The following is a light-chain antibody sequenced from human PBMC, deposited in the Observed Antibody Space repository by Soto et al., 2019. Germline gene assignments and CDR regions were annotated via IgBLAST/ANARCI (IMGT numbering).Light chain of an antibody. CDR3: QRYGTSLPLT. Sequence: EIVLTQCPVTLSLSPGDXAXXSCKASQSVSSNYSQWYQKKPGQAKRLLIYGPSRRATGIPDRLSGSGYGKDLNLTISRLEHEDFAVYYCQRYGTSLPLTFGGGTKVDIK. CDR1: QSVSSNY. J-gene: IGKJ4*01. CDR2: GPS. V-gene: IGKV3-20*01.